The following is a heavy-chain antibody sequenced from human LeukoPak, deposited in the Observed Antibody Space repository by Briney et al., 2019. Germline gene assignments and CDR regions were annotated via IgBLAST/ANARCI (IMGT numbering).Heavy chain of an antibody. CDR2: INHSGST. D-gene: IGHD6-13*01. V-gene: IGHV4-34*01. Sequence: PSETLSLTCAVYGGTFSGYYWGWIRPPPGKGLEWIGEINHSGSTNYNPSLKSRVTTSVDTSKNQFSLKLRSVTAADTAVYYCARGYSSSWYGYNWFDPWGQGTLVTVSS. J-gene: IGHJ5*02. CDR3: ARGYSSSWYGYNWFDP. CDR1: GGTFSGYY.